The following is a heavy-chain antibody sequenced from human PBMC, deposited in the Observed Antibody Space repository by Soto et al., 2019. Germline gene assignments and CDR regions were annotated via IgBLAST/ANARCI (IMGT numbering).Heavy chain of an antibody. CDR1: GLTFSSYA. Sequence: VQLVESGGGLVQPGGSLRLSCAASGLTFSSYAMHWVRQAPGKGLEYVSAISSNGGSTYYANSVKGRFTICRDNSITTLYLQMGSLSAGDMAVYYCARRGDDFCSGYDTPALYYFDYWGQGTLVTVSS. V-gene: IGHV3-64*01. D-gene: IGHD3-3*01. CDR2: ISSNGGST. J-gene: IGHJ4*02. CDR3: ARRGDDFCSGYDTPALYYFDY.